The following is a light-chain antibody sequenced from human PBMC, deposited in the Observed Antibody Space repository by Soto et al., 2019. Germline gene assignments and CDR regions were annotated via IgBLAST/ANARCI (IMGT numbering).Light chain of an antibody. CDR2: YDN. V-gene: IGLV3-21*04. J-gene: IGLJ2*01. Sequence: SYELTQPPSVSVAPGKTARITCGGNNIGSKSVHWYQQKPRQAPVLVIYYDNDRPSGIHKRFSGSNSVNTATRTISRVEAGDEADYCCQVWDSSSDVVFGGGTKHTVL. CDR3: QVWDSSSDVV. CDR1: NIGSKS.